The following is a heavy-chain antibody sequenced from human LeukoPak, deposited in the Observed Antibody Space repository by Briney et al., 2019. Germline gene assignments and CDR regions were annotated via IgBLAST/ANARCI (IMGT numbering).Heavy chain of an antibody. D-gene: IGHD3-10*01. CDR2: GRYDGSNK. J-gene: IGHJ4*02. Sequence: GGSLRLSCAASGFTFSSYDMHWVRQAPGKRLEWVAFGRYDGSNKNYADSVQGRFTISRDNSKSTLYLHMTSLRTEDTAVYYCAKRPPGSGLDYWGQGTLVTVSS. CDR1: GFTFSSYD. V-gene: IGHV3-30*02. CDR3: AKRPPGSGLDY.